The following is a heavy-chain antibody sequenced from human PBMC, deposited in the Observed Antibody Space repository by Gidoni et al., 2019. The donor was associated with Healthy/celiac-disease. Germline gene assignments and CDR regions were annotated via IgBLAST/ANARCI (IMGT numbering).Heavy chain of an antibody. V-gene: IGHV4-59*01. CDR2: IYYSGSS. CDR3: ASSTSSLDAFDI. Sequence: QVQLQESGPGLVKPSETLSLNCTVSGGSISSYYWSWIRPPPGKGLEWIGYIYYSGSSTYHPSLKSLVTISVDTSKNHFSLKLSSFTAAATAVYYCASSTSSLDAFDIWGQGSMVTVSS. D-gene: IGHD2-2*01. CDR1: GGSISSYY. J-gene: IGHJ3*02.